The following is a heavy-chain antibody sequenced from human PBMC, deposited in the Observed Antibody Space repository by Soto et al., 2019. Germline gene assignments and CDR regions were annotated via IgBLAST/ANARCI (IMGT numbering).Heavy chain of an antibody. D-gene: IGHD2-15*01. V-gene: IGHV4-4*02. CDR1: SGSISSSNW. CDR2: IYHSGGT. Sequence: QVQLQESGPGLVKPSGTLSLTCAVSSGSISSSNWWSWVRQPPGKGLEWIGEIYHSGGTNYNPSLKSRVTISVDKSKNQFSLKLSSVTAADTAVYYCARLDLGYCSGGSCFPGAYFDYWGQGTLVTVSS. J-gene: IGHJ4*02. CDR3: ARLDLGYCSGGSCFPGAYFDY.